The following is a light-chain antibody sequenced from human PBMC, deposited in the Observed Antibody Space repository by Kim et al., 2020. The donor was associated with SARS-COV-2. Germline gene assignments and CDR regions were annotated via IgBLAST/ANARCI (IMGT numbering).Light chain of an antibody. CDR1: QSISSN. V-gene: IGKV3-15*01. CDR2: GAS. Sequence: EMVMTQSPVTLSVSPGDRATLSCRASQSISSNLAWYQQIPGQAPRLLIYGASTRATGIPARFSGSGSGTEFTLTISSLQSEDFAVYYCQQYNNRPLTFGGGTKVDIK. J-gene: IGKJ4*01. CDR3: QQYNNRPLT.